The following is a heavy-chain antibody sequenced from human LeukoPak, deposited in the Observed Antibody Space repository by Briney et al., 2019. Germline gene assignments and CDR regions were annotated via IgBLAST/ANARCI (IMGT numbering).Heavy chain of an antibody. CDR2: INPNSGGT. Sequence: ASVKVSCKASGYTFTGYYMHWVRQAPGQGLEWMGWINPNSGGTNYAQKFQGRVTMTRDTSTSTVYMELSSLRSEDTAVYYCARLGGVRAAWGGFDYWGQGTLVIVSS. CDR3: ARLGGVRAAWGGFDY. J-gene: IGHJ4*02. D-gene: IGHD3-16*01. V-gene: IGHV1-2*02. CDR1: GYTFTGYY.